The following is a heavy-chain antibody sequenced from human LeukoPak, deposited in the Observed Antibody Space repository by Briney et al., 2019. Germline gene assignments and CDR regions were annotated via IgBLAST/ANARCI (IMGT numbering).Heavy chain of an antibody. J-gene: IGHJ4*02. CDR2: ISGSGGST. Sequence: PGGSLRLSCAASGFTFSSYGMSWVRQAPGKGLEWVSAISGSGGSTYYADSVKGRFTISRDNARNSLYLQMNSLRAEDTAVYYCATCSGGSCSAFDYWGQGILVIVSS. CDR1: GFTFSSYG. V-gene: IGHV3-23*01. CDR3: ATCSGGSCSAFDY. D-gene: IGHD2-15*01.